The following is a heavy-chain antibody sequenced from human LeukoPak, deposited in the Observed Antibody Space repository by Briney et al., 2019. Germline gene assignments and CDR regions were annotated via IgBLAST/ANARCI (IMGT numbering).Heavy chain of an antibody. J-gene: IGHJ4*02. D-gene: IGHD6-19*01. V-gene: IGHV3-48*03. CDR1: GFTSSSYE. CDR3: ARGSSGWYRKSGDY. Sequence: GGSLRLSCAASGFTSSSYEMNWVRQAPGKGLEWVSYISSSGSTIYYADSVKGRFTISRDNAKNSLYLQMNSLRAEDTAVYYCARGSSGWYRKSGDYWGQGTLVTVSS. CDR2: ISSSGSTI.